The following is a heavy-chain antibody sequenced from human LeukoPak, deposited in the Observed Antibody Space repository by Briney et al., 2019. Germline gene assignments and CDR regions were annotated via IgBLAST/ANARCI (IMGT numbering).Heavy chain of an antibody. Sequence: GGSLGLSCAASGFTFTTPAMTWVRQAPGKGLEWVSTISGSGGSTYYADFVKSRFTISRDNSKNTLYLQMNSLRAEDTAVYYCATDQGITNYWGQGTLVTVS. D-gene: IGHD1-14*01. CDR3: ATDQGITNY. J-gene: IGHJ4*02. CDR2: ISGSGGST. CDR1: GFTFTTPA. V-gene: IGHV3-23*01.